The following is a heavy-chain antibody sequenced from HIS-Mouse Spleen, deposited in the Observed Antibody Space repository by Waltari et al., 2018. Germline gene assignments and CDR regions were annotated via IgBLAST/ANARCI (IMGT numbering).Heavy chain of an antibody. CDR2: SDWDDDK. V-gene: IGHV2-70*15. CDR1: GFSLSTSGMC. CDR3: ARIAEGYTSGWYAFDY. Sequence: QVTLRESGPALVKPTQTLTLTCTFSGFSLSTSGMCVSWIRQPPGKALEWLARSDWDDDKYYSTSLKTRLTISRETSKNQVVLTMTNMDPLDTATYYCARIAEGYTSGWYAFDYWGQGTLVTVSS. D-gene: IGHD6-19*01. J-gene: IGHJ4*02.